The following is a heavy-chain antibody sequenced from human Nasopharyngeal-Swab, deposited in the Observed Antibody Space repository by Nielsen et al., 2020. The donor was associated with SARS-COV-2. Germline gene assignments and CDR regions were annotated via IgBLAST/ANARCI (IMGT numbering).Heavy chain of an antibody. Sequence: GESLKISCAASGFTFSSYGIHWVRQAPGKGLEWVAVIWYDGSNKYYADSVKGRFTISRDNSKNTLYLQMNSLRAEDTAVYYCARDLGATLDVWGQGTLVTVSS. J-gene: IGHJ4*02. CDR3: ARDLGATLDV. CDR2: IWYDGSNK. D-gene: IGHD1-26*01. CDR1: GFTFSSYG. V-gene: IGHV3-33*01.